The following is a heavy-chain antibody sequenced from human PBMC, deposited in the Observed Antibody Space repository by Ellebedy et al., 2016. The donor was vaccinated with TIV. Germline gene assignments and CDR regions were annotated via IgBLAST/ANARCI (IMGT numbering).Heavy chain of an antibody. J-gene: IGHJ4*02. CDR2: IDPSDSYT. D-gene: IGHD3-10*01. V-gene: IGHV5-10-1*01. CDR1: GYSFTSYW. Sequence: KVSCXGSGYSFTSYWIGWVRQMPGKGLEWMGRIDPSDSYTNYSPSFQGHVTISADKSISTAYLQWSSLKASDTAMYYCARYPILGVVRGVIMAADYWGQGTLVTVSS. CDR3: ARYPILGVVRGVIMAADY.